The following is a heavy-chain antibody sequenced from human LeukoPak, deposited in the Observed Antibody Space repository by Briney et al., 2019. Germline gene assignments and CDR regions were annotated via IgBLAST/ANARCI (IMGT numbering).Heavy chain of an antibody. Sequence: SETLSLTCAVYGGSFSGYYWSWIRQPPGKGLEWIGEINHSGSTNYNPSLKSRVTISVDTSKNQFSLKLSSVTAADTAVHYCASFFRGYYTDYWGQGTLVTVSS. J-gene: IGHJ4*02. CDR2: INHSGST. CDR3: ASFFRGYYTDY. V-gene: IGHV4-34*01. D-gene: IGHD3-22*01. CDR1: GGSFSGYY.